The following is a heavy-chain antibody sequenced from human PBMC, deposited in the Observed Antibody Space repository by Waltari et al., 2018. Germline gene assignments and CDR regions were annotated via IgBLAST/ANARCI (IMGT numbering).Heavy chain of an antibody. CDR1: GGSISSGGYS. D-gene: IGHD5-18*01. J-gene: IGHJ6*03. CDR3: ARAATAMAPYYYYYMDV. CDR2: IYHSGST. Sequence: QLQLQESGSGLVKPSQTLSLTCAVSGGSISSGGYSWSWIRQPPGKGLEWIGYIYHSGSTYYNPSLKSRVTISVDTSKNQFSLKLSSVTAADTAVYYCARAATAMAPYYYYYMDVWGKGTTVTVSS. V-gene: IGHV4-30-2*01.